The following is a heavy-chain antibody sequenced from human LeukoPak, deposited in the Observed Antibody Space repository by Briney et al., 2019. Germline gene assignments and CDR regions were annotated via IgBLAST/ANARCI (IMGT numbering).Heavy chain of an antibody. Sequence: GGSLRLSCAASGFTFSSYAMSWVRQAPGKGLEWVSSISSSSSYIYYADSVKGRFTISRDNAKNSLYLQMNSLRAEDTAVYYCARDVNIRGTYDYWGQGTLVTVSS. CDR1: GFTFSSYA. D-gene: IGHD1-14*01. J-gene: IGHJ4*02. CDR3: ARDVNIRGTYDY. CDR2: ISSSSSYI. V-gene: IGHV3-21*01.